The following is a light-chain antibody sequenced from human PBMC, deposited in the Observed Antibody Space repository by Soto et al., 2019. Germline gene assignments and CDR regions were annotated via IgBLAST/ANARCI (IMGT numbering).Light chain of an antibody. CDR3: AAWDDSLNGVFV. CDR1: SSNIGAGYD. Sequence: QSVLTQPPSVSGAPGQRVTISCTGSSSNIGAGYDVHWYQQLPGTAPKLLIYSNNQRPSGVPDRFSGSKSGTSASLAISGLQSEDEADYYCAAWDDSLNGVFVFGTGTKVTVL. CDR2: SNN. V-gene: IGLV1-40*01. J-gene: IGLJ1*01.